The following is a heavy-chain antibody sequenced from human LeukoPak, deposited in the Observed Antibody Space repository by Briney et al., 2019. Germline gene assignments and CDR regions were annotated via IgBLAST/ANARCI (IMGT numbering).Heavy chain of an antibody. D-gene: IGHD7-27*01. CDR1: GYSISSAFY. Sequence: SETLSLTCAVSGYSISSAFYWGWIRQPPGKGLEWIGTIHYSGSTSYNPSLRSRVTISVDTSKNQFSLKLRSVTAADTAVYYCARGFRGDNFDYWGQGTLVTVSS. CDR3: ARGFRGDNFDY. V-gene: IGHV4-38-2*01. J-gene: IGHJ4*02. CDR2: IHYSGST.